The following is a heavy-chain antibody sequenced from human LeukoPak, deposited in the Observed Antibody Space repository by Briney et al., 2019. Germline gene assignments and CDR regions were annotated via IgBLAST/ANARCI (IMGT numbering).Heavy chain of an antibody. D-gene: IGHD3-22*01. CDR3: ARDSHYYDSSGYYYRFDY. J-gene: IGHJ4*02. CDR1: GGTFSSYA. Sequence: GSSVKVSCKASGGTFSSYAISWVRQAPGQGLEWMGRIIPIFGTANYAQKFQGRVTITTDESTSTAYMELSSLRSEDTAVYYCARDSHYYDSSGYYYRFDYWGQGTLVTVSS. V-gene: IGHV1-69*05. CDR2: IIPIFGTA.